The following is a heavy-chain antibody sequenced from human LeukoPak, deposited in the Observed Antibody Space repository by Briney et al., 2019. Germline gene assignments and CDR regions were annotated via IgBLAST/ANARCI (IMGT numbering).Heavy chain of an antibody. CDR1: GASIRSGDYY. J-gene: IGHJ3*02. D-gene: IGHD2-15*01. CDR3: ARDCSGGSCYGAFDI. V-gene: IGHV4-30-4*01. Sequence: SQTLSLTCTVSGASIRSGDYYWSWIRQPPGKGLEWIGYIYDSGSTYYDPSLKSRITISVDTSENRFSLKLSSATATDTAVYYCARDCSGGSCYGAFDIWGQGTMVTVSS. CDR2: IYDSGST.